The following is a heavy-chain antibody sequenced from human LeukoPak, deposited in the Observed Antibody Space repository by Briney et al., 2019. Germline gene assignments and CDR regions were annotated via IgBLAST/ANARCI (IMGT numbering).Heavy chain of an antibody. V-gene: IGHV3-48*03. J-gene: IGHJ4*02. CDR3: ARAGSRYCSSTSCYEF. CDR2: ISSSGSTI. D-gene: IGHD2-2*01. Sequence: GGSLRLSCAASGFTFSSYEMNWVRQAPGKGLEWVSYISSSGSTIYYADSVKGRFTISRDNAKNSLYLQMNSLRAEDTAVYYCARAGSRYCSSTSCYEFWGQGTLVTVSS. CDR1: GFTFSSYE.